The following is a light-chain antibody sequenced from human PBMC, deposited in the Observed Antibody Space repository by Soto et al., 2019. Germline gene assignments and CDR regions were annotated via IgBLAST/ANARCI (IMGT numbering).Light chain of an antibody. V-gene: IGKV3-15*01. CDR3: QQDDDRPPNLS. Sequence: EIVMTQSPATLSVSPGERATLSCRASQSVSTNLAWYQQKPGQAPRLLIYAASVRATGIPARFSGSGSGTEFTLTISSLQSEDFAVYYCQQDDDRPPNLSFGGGTKVEIK. J-gene: IGKJ4*01. CDR1: QSVSTN. CDR2: AAS.